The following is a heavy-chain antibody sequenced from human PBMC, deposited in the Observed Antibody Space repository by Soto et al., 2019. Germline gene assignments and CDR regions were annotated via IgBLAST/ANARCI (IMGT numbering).Heavy chain of an antibody. CDR3: ARGVVVVAATWWFDP. D-gene: IGHD2-15*01. V-gene: IGHV4-59*01. Sequence: SETLSLTCTVSGGSISSYYWSWIRQPPGKGLEWIGYIYYSGSTNYNPSLKSRVTISVDTSKNQFSLKLSSVTAADTAVYYCARGVVVVAATWWFDPWGQGTLVTVSS. J-gene: IGHJ5*02. CDR2: IYYSGST. CDR1: GGSISSYY.